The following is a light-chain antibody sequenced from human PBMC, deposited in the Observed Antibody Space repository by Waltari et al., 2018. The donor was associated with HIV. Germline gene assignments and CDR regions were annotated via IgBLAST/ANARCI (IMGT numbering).Light chain of an antibody. Sequence: QSVLTQPPSVSAAPGQKVTITCSGGTSNIGDNYVSWYQQFPGTAPKLLIYDNNTRPSGMPDRFSASKSGTSATLGITGLQTGDEAQYYCGSWDSSLSALLFGGGTKLTVL. V-gene: IGLV1-51*01. CDR3: GSWDSSLSALL. CDR1: TSNIGDNY. CDR2: DNN. J-gene: IGLJ2*01.